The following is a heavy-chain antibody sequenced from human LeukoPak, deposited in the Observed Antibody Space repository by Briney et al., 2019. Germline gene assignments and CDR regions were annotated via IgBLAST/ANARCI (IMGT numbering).Heavy chain of an antibody. V-gene: IGHV4-59*08. CDR1: GGSISSYY. CDR3: ARYAAVAGTAFDY. J-gene: IGHJ4*02. CDR2: IYYSGST. Sequence: SETLSLTCTVSGGSISSYYWSWIRQPPGKGLEWIGYIYYSGSTNYNPSLKSRVTISVDTSKNQFSLKLNSVTAADTAVYYCARYAAVAGTAFDYWGQGTLVTV. D-gene: IGHD6-19*01.